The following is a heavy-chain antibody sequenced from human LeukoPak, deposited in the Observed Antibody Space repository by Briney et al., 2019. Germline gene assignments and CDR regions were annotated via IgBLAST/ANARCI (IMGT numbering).Heavy chain of an antibody. CDR2: INPNTAAT. J-gene: IGHJ4*02. CDR1: GYIFAAYS. V-gene: IGHV1-2*02. Sequence: ASAKVSCKASGYIFAAYSMHWVRQAPGQGLEWMGWINPNTAATKYGQKFQGRVSMTRDTSISTAYMELTSLRSDDTAVYYCARYGGDTPDYWGQGTLVTVSS. D-gene: IGHD2-21*02. CDR3: ARYGGDTPDY.